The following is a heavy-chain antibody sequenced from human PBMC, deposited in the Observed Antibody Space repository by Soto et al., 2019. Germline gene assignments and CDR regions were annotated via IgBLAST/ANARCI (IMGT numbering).Heavy chain of an antibody. V-gene: IGHV3-33*01. J-gene: IGHJ4*02. Sequence: QVQVVESGGGVVQPGRSLRLSCVASEFTFSNLGMQWVRQAPGKGLEWVAVIWHDGKNKYYADSAEGRFTVSRDNSKNTLYLQMDSLTAEDSAVYYCARDPGQDEAMDYWGQGTLVTVSS. CDR2: IWHDGKNK. CDR1: EFTFSNLG. CDR3: ARDPGQDEAMDY.